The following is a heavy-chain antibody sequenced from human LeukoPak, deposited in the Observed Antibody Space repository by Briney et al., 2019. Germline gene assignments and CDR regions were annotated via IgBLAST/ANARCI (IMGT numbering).Heavy chain of an antibody. J-gene: IGHJ6*03. CDR2: IIPIFGTA. D-gene: IGHD4-17*01. V-gene: IGHV1-69*13. Sequence: ASVKVSCKASGGTFSSYAISWVRQAPGQGLEWMGGIIPIFGTANYAQKFQGRVTITADESTSTAYMELSSLRSEDTAVYYCARLATVTKYTFPYYYYYMDVWGKGTTVTISS. CDR1: GGTFSSYA. CDR3: ARLATVTKYTFPYYYYYMDV.